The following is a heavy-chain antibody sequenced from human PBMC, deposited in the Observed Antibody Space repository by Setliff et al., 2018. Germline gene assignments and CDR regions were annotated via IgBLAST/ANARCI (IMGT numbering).Heavy chain of an antibody. D-gene: IGHD6-13*01. V-gene: IGHV4-59*12. CDR3: ARAPQYSNFWYALSWFDP. CDR1: DVSINGYY. CDR2: IHSSGRS. Sequence: SETLSLTCTVSDVSINGYYWSWIRQPPGKGLEWIGYIHSSGRSNYNPSLKSRVTISLDTSKNQFSLKLTSVTAADTAVYYCARAPQYSNFWYALSWFDPWGQGTLVTVSS. J-gene: IGHJ5*02.